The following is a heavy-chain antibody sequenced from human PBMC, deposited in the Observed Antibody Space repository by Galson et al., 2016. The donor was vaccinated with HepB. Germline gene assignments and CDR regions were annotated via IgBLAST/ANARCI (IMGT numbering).Heavy chain of an antibody. Sequence: GSTNYNPSLKSRVTISVDTSKNQVSLELSSVTAADTAVYYCARASRYCVSTSCYVDWFDPWGQGTLVTVSS. V-gene: IGHV4-59*01. CDR3: ARASRYCVSTSCYVDWFDP. J-gene: IGHJ5*02. D-gene: IGHD2-2*01. CDR2: GST.